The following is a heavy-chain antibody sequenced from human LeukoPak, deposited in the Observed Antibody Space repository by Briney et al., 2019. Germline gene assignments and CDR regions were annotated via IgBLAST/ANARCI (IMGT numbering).Heavy chain of an antibody. CDR3: ASSSSSSTSVDY. J-gene: IGHJ4*02. D-gene: IGHD6-6*01. CDR1: GGSISSSSYY. CDR2: IYTSGST. Sequence: SETLSLTCTVSGGSISSSSYYWGWIRQPPGKGLEWIGRIYTSGSTNYNPSLKSRVTMSVDTSKNQFSLKLSSVTAADTAVYYCASSSSSSTSVDYWGQGTLVTVSS. V-gene: IGHV4-39*07.